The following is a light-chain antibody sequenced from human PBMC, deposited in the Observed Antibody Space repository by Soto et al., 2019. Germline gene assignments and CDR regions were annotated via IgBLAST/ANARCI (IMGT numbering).Light chain of an antibody. V-gene: IGKV3-15*01. J-gene: IGKJ1*01. Sequence: EIVMTQPPATLSVSPGERVNLSCRASQSVSSRLAWYQQKPGQSPRLLIYGASTRATGIPARFSGSGSGTEFTLTISSLQSEDFGVYYCHQYNNLWTFGQGTKVDIK. CDR2: GAS. CDR3: HQYNNLWT. CDR1: QSVSSR.